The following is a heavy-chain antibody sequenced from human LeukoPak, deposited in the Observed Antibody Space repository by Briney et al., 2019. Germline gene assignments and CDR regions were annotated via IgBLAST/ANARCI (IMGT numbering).Heavy chain of an antibody. V-gene: IGHV4-39*07. CDR3: ARDPSPWGGSFDY. D-gene: IGHD3-3*01. CDR2: IYYSGST. J-gene: IGHJ4*02. CDR1: GGSISSSSYY. Sequence: PSETLSLTCTVSGGSISSSSYYWGWIRQPPGKGLEWIGSIYYSGSTYYNPSLKSRVTISVDTSKNQFSLKLSSVTAADTAVYYCARDPSPWGGSFDYWGQGTLVTVSS.